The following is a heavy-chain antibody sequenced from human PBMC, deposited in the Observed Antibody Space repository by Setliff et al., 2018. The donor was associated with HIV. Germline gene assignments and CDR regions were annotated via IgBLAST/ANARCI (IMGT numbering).Heavy chain of an antibody. CDR1: NASISAFY. CDR2: ISHSGSA. J-gene: IGHJ5*02. D-gene: IGHD5-12*01. CDR3: AANGALTDWTFRGRLTITADKSTSTAYMELRDLRPQDTAFYFCSRGPSRILEAAPETS. V-gene: IGHV4-34*01. Sequence: SETLSLTCGVHNASISAFYWNWIRQPPGKGLEWIGEISHSGSAIYNPSLRSRVTMIVDTSKNQFSLKMKSVTDADTAVYYCAANGALTDWTFRGRLTITADKSTSTAYMELRDLRPQDTAFYFCSRGPSRILEAAPETSWGQGTLVTVSS.